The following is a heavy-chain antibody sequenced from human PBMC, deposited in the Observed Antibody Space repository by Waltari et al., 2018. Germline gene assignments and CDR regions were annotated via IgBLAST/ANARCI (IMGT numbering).Heavy chain of an antibody. V-gene: IGHV1-69*01. CDR2: IIPIFGTA. J-gene: IGHJ3*02. CDR3: AREDIVVVVAAGGGAFDI. D-gene: IGHD2-15*01. Sequence: QVQLVQSGAEVKKPGSSVKVSCKASGGTFSSYAISWVRQAPGQGLEWMGGIIPIFGTANYAQKVQGRVTITADESTSTAYMELSSLRSEDTAVYYCAREDIVVVVAAGGGAFDIWGQGTMVTVSS. CDR1: GGTFSSYA.